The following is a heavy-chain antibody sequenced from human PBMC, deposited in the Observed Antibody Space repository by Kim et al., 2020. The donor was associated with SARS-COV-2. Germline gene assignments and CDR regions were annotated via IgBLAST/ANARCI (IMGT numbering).Heavy chain of an antibody. D-gene: IGHD3-10*01. CDR3: AKDSGVVVRGVTDGMDV. J-gene: IGHJ6*02. V-gene: IGHV3-9*01. Sequence: VKGRFTITRDNAKTSLYLQMNSLRAEDTALYYCAKDSGVVVRGVTDGMDVWGQGTTVTVSS.